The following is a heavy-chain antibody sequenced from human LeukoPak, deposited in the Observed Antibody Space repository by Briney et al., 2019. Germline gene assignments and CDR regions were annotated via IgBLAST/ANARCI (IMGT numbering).Heavy chain of an antibody. J-gene: IGHJ2*01. Sequence: GGSLRLSCAASGFTFSSYAMSWVRQAPGKGLEWVSAISGSGGSTYYADSVKGRFTVSRDNAKNSLYLQMTSLRVEDTAVYYCARDGPFRFGTLYWYFDLWGRGTLVTVSS. CDR3: ARDGPFRFGTLYWYFDL. CDR2: ISGSGGST. V-gene: IGHV3-23*01. D-gene: IGHD3-16*01. CDR1: GFTFSSYA.